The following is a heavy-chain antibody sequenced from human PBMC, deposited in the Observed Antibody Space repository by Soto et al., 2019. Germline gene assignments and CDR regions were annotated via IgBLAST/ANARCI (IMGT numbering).Heavy chain of an antibody. CDR2: ISGSGGST. J-gene: IGHJ3*01. Sequence: VQLLESGGGLVQPGGSLRLSCAASGFTFSSYAMSWVRQAPGKGLEWVSAISGSGGSTYYADSVKGRFTISRDNSKITLYLQMNSLRAEDTAVYYCAKDGSGDSYSPDGVGDAFDLWGQGTMVTVSS. CDR3: AKDGSGDSYSPDGVGDAFDL. CDR1: GFTFSSYA. V-gene: IGHV3-23*01. D-gene: IGHD2-21*02.